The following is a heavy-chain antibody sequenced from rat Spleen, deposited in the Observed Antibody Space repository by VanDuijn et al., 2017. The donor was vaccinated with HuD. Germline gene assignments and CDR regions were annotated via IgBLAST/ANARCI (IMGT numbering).Heavy chain of an antibody. CDR1: GFTFSNYD. Sequence: EVQLVESGGGLVQPGRSLKLSCAASGFTFSNYDMAWVRQAPTKGLEWVASIGPSGGSTYYRDSVKGRFTVSRDNAKSTLYLQMDSLRSEDTATYYCTTKADWGQGVMVTVSS. CDR3: TTKAD. J-gene: IGHJ2*01. V-gene: IGHV5-27*01. CDR2: IGPSGGST.